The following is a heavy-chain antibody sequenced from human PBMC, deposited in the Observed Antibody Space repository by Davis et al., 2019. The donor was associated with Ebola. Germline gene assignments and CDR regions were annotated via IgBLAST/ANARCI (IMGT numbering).Heavy chain of an antibody. CDR1: GASISSGGYY. CDR3: ARDRRLRDFDY. Sequence: LRLSCTVSGASISSGGYYWSWIRQHPGKGLEWIGYIYYTGSTYYNPSLKSRVTISVDTSKNQFSLKLNSVTAADTAVYYCARDRRLRDFDYWGQGTLVTVSS. CDR2: IYYTGST. V-gene: IGHV4-31*03. D-gene: IGHD4-17*01. J-gene: IGHJ4*02.